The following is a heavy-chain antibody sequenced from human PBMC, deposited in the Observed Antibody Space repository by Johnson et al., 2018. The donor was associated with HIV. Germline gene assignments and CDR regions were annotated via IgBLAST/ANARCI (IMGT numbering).Heavy chain of an antibody. V-gene: IGHV3-7*01. CDR2: IKQDGSEK. CDR1: GFIFSVYW. Sequence: EQLVESGGGLVQPGGSRRLSCAASGFIFSVYWMTWVRQAPGKGLEWVANIKQDGSEKYYVDSVKDRFTISRDNAKNTLYLQMNSLRAEDTAVYYCAKQGEAYAFDIWGQGTMVTVSS. J-gene: IGHJ3*02. D-gene: IGHD3-16*01. CDR3: AKQGEAYAFDI.